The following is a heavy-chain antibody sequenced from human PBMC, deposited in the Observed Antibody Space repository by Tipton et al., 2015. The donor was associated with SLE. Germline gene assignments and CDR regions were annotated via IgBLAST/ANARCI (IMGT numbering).Heavy chain of an antibody. CDR2: IYHSGTT. J-gene: IGHJ5*02. V-gene: IGHV4-39*07. CDR1: GGSISSGSYY. CDR3: ARDPAFPFRRFDP. D-gene: IGHD3-3*02. Sequence: TLSLTCTVSGGSISSGSYYWGWIRQPPGKGLEWIGSIYHSGTTYYNPSLKSRVTISVDKSKKEFSLKLTSVTAADTAVYYCARDPAFPFRRFDPWGQGTLVTVSS.